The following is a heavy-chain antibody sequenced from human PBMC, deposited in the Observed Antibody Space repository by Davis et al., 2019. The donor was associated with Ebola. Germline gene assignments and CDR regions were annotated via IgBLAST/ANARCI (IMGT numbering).Heavy chain of an antibody. CDR1: GGSISSYY. V-gene: IGHV4-59*08. CDR3: ARRFDY. J-gene: IGHJ4*02. CDR2: ISYSGST. Sequence: SETLSLTCTVSGGSISSYYWTWIRQPPGKGLEWIGYISYSGSTYYNPSLKSRVTISVDTSKNQFSLKLSSVTAADTAVYYCARRFDYWGQGTLVTVSS.